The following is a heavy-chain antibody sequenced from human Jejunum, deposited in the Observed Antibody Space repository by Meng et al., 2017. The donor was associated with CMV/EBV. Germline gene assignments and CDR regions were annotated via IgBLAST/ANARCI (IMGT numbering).Heavy chain of an antibody. CDR1: GYN. V-gene: IGHV4-34*01. J-gene: IGHJ4*02. D-gene: IGHD2-2*01. Sequence: GYNWTWIRQPPGKGLEWIGEINHSGSTKYNPSLKSRVTISIDTSKNQFSLNLSSVTAADTALYYCARGGRVDCTSTSCYWAHYFDYWGQGTLVTVSS. CDR3: ARGGRVDCTSTSCYWAHYFDY. CDR2: INHSGST.